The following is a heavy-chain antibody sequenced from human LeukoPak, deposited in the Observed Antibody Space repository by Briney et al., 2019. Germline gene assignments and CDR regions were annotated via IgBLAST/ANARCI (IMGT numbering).Heavy chain of an antibody. Sequence: PSVTLSLTCTVSGGSISSSNYYWGWIRQPPGKGLEWIGSIGGGSTYYNPSLKSRVTISVDTSKNQFSLKLSSVTAADTAVYYCARDSAGYSSGWYRRSPLDYWGQGTLVTVSS. CDR2: IGGGST. J-gene: IGHJ4*02. V-gene: IGHV4-39*07. CDR1: GGSISSSNYY. D-gene: IGHD6-19*01. CDR3: ARDSAGYSSGWYRRSPLDY.